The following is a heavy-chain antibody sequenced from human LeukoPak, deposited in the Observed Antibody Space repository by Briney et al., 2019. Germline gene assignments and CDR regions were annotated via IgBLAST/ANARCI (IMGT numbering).Heavy chain of an antibody. CDR2: IYYSGST. J-gene: IGHJ4*02. Sequence: SETLSLTCTVSGGSISSGDYYWSWIRQPPGKGLEWIGYIYYSGSTYYNPSFKSRVTISVDTSKNQFSLKLSSVTAADTAVYYCARGVMAVYYPFDYWGQGTLVTVSS. CDR1: GGSISSGDYY. V-gene: IGHV4-30-4*01. CDR3: ARGVMAVYYPFDY. D-gene: IGHD3-9*01.